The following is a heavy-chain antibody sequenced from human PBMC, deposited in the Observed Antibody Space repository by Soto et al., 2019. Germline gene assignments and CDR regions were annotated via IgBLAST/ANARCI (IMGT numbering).Heavy chain of an antibody. Sequence: EVQLVESGGGLVQPGGSLRLSCAASGFTVSSNYMSWVRQAPGKGLEWVSVIYSGGSTYYADSVKGRFTISRDNSKNTLYLQMNGLRAEDTAVYYCARARRTKDGMDVWGQGTTVTVSS. V-gene: IGHV3-66*01. J-gene: IGHJ6*02. CDR1: GFTVSSNY. CDR3: ARARRTKDGMDV. CDR2: IYSGGST. D-gene: IGHD1-7*01.